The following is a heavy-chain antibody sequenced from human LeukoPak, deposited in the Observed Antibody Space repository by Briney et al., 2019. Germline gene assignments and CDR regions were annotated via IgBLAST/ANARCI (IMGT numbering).Heavy chain of an antibody. CDR3: ARIRGDGSTFDY. V-gene: IGHV3-7*04. J-gene: IGHJ4*02. CDR1: GFTFSSHW. CDR2: IKPDGSEK. D-gene: IGHD5-24*01. Sequence: GGSLRLSCAASGFTFSSHWMSWVRQAPGKGLEWVANIKPDGSEKKYVDSVKGRFTISRGNAKNSLYLQMNSLRAEDTAVYYCARIRGDGSTFDYWGQGTLVTVSS.